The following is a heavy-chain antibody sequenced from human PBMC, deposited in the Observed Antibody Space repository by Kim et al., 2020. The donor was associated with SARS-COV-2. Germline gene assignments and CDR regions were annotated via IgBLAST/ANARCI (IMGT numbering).Heavy chain of an antibody. D-gene: IGHD3-3*01. CDR1: GGSFSGYY. CDR3: ARATSGYLDY. Sequence: SETLSLTCAVYGGSFSGYYWSWIRQPPGKGLEWIGEINHSGSTNYNPSLKSRVTISVDTSKNQFSLKLSSVTAADTAVYYCARATSGYLDYWGQGTLVTV. V-gene: IGHV4-34*01. CDR2: INHSGST. J-gene: IGHJ4*02.